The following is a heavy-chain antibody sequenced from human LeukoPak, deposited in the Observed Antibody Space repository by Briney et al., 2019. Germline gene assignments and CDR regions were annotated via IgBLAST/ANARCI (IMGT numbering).Heavy chain of an antibody. Sequence: GGSLRLSCSASGFTFSSHAMHWVRQAPGKGLEYVSAISSDGGSTYYADSVKGRFTISRDNSRNTLYLQMSSLGAEGTAVYYCVGWGYFDYWGQGTLVTVSS. J-gene: IGHJ4*02. CDR2: ISSDGGST. V-gene: IGHV3-64D*09. CDR1: GFTFSSHA. D-gene: IGHD3-16*01. CDR3: VGWGYFDY.